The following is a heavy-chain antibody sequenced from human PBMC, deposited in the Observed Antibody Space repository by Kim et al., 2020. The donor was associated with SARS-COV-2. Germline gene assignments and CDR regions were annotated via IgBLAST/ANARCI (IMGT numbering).Heavy chain of an antibody. CDR2: ISYDGSNK. Sequence: GGSLRLSCAASGFTFSSYGMHWVRQAPGKGLEWVAVISYDGSNKYYADSVKGRFTISRDNSKNTLYLQMNSLRAEDTAVYYCAKRRYGDYGVWFDPWGQG. CDR3: AKRRYGDYGVWFDP. D-gene: IGHD4-17*01. V-gene: IGHV3-30*18. J-gene: IGHJ5*02. CDR1: GFTFSSYG.